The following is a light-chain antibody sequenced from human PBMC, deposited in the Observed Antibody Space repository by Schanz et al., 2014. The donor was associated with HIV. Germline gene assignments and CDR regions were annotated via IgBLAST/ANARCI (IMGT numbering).Light chain of an antibody. J-gene: IGKJ5*01. V-gene: IGKV3-15*01. CDR3: QQYNDWPPIT. CDR2: GAS. CDR1: QSITSN. Sequence: EIVLTQSPGTLSLSPGERATLSCRASQSITSNYLAWYQQKPGQAPRLLIYGASTRVTGIPARFSGSGSGTDFPLTISSLQSEDFAVYYCQQYNDWPPITFGQGTRLEIK.